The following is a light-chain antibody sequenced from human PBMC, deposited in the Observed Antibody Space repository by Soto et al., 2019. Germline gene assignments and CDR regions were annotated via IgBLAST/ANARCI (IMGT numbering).Light chain of an antibody. Sequence: DIQMTQSPSTLSAYVGDRVTITCRASQSITNWVAWYQQKPGKAPKLLIYDASNLESGVPSRFRGGGSGTDFTLTVSSLQPDDFATYYCQQYNNYSPTFGQGTKVDIK. J-gene: IGKJ1*01. CDR2: DAS. CDR3: QQYNNYSPT. CDR1: QSITNW. V-gene: IGKV1-5*01.